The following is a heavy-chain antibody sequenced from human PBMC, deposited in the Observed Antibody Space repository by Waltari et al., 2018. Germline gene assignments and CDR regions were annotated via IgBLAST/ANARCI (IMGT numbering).Heavy chain of an antibody. J-gene: IGHJ4*02. Sequence: EVQLLESGGGLVQPGGSLRLSCAASGFPFSDYDMDWVRQAPEKGREWVGRTRNKARSYITEYAASVKGRFTISRDDSKNALYLQMDSLKTEDTAVYYCARDLDGDSNFDYWGQGTLVTVSS. D-gene: IGHD2-21*02. CDR2: TRNKARSYIT. CDR1: GFPFSDYD. V-gene: IGHV3-72*01. CDR3: ARDLDGDSNFDY.